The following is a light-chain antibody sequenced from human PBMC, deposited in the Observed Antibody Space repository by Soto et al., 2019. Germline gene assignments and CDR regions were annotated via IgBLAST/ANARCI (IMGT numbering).Light chain of an antibody. J-gene: IGKJ5*01. V-gene: IGKV3D-7*01. Sequence: VLVTPSQDTLSLSPGERATLSCRASQTVSRMYLSWFQQKPGQAPRLLIYGTSTRATGIPVRFSGSGSGTDFTLTICSLQPEHFTTYYCQQSYIIAVPFALGTRLEIK. CDR1: QTVSRMY. CDR3: QQSYIIAVP. CDR2: GTS.